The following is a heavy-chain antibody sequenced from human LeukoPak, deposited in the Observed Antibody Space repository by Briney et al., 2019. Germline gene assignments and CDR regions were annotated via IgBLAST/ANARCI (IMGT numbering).Heavy chain of an antibody. J-gene: IGHJ4*02. V-gene: IGHV4-61*08. CDR3: ASSVDTAMVYHY. Sequence: SQTLSLTCTVSGDSISGDYYWSWIRQPPGKGLEWIGYIYYSGSTNYNPSLKSRVTISVDTSKNQFSLKLSSVTAADTAVYYCASSVDTAMVYHYWGQGTLVTVSS. D-gene: IGHD5-18*01. CDR2: IYYSGST. CDR1: GDSISGDYY.